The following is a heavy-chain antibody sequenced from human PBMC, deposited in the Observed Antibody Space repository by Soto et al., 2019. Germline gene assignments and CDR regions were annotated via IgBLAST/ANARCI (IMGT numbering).Heavy chain of an antibody. Sequence: GGSLRLSCAASGFTFSSYGMHWVRQAPGKGLEWVAVISYDGSNKYYADSVKGRFTISRDNSKNTLYLQMNSLRAEDTAVYYCAKASTLWFGELLHIDYWGQGTLVTVSS. CDR1: GFTFSSYG. V-gene: IGHV3-30*18. J-gene: IGHJ4*02. CDR3: AKASTLWFGELLHIDY. CDR2: ISYDGSNK. D-gene: IGHD3-10*01.